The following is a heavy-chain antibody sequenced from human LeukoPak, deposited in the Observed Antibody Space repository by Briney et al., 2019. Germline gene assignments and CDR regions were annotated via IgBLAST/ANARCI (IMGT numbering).Heavy chain of an antibody. CDR1: GFTFSSYS. J-gene: IGHJ4*02. CDR3: ARVASGSYGADY. CDR2: ISSSSSYI. D-gene: IGHD3-10*01. Sequence: KAGGSLRLSCAASGFTFSSYSMNWVRQAPGKGLEWVSSISSSSSYIYYADSVKGRFTISRDNAKNSLYLQMNSLRAEDTAVYYCARVASGSYGADYWGQGTLVTVSS. V-gene: IGHV3-21*01.